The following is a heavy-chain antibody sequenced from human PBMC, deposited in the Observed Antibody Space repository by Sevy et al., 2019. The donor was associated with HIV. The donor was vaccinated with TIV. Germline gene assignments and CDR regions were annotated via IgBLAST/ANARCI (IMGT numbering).Heavy chain of an antibody. CDR2: ISGSGGST. D-gene: IGHD6-13*01. CDR1: GFTFSSYA. J-gene: IGHJ3*02. Sequence: GGSLRLSCAASGFTFSSYAMSWVRQAPGKGLEWVSAISGSGGSTYYADSVKGRFTISRDNSKNTLYLQMNSLRAEDTAVYYCAKQARYSSSWYWGAFDIWGQGTMVTVSS. CDR3: AKQARYSSSWYWGAFDI. V-gene: IGHV3-23*01.